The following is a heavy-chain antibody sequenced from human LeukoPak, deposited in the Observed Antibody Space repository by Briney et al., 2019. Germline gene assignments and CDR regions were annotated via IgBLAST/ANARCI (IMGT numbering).Heavy chain of an antibody. D-gene: IGHD3-10*01. CDR2: MNPISGST. CDR1: GYTFSSYD. V-gene: IGHV1-8*01. Sequence: AAVKVSCKASGYTFSSYDINWVRQAAGQGLAWMGWMNPISGSTGYAQKFRGRVTMTRDTSTTTAFLELSSLRSDDTAIYYCARVKRFPTVWFDPWGQGTLVTVSS. CDR3: ARVKRFPTVWFDP. J-gene: IGHJ5*02.